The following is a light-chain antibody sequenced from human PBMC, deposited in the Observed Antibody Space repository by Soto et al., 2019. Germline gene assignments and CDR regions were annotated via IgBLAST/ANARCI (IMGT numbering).Light chain of an antibody. V-gene: IGLV2-14*01. CDR1: SSDVGGYNY. J-gene: IGLJ1*01. Sequence: QSALTQPASVSGSPGQSITISCTGTSSDVGGYNYVSWYQQHPGKAPKLMIYDVSNLPSGVSNRFSGSKSGNTASLTISGLQAEDEADYYCSSYTSARVFGTGTKVTVL. CDR3: SSYTSARV. CDR2: DVS.